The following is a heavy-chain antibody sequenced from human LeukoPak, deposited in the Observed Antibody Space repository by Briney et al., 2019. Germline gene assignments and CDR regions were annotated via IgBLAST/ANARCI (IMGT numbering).Heavy chain of an antibody. CDR3: ARAHGVPAASWFDP. D-gene: IGHD2-2*01. Sequence: SETLSLTCAVYGGSFSGYYWSWIRQPPGKGLEWIGEINHSGSTNYNPSLKSRVTISVDTSKNQFSLKLSSVTAADTAVYYCARAHGVPAASWFDPWGQGTLVTVSS. CDR1: GGSFSGYY. V-gene: IGHV4-34*01. J-gene: IGHJ5*02. CDR2: INHSGST.